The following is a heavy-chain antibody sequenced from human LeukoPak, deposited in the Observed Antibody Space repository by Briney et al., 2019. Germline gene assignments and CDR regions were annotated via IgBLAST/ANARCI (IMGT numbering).Heavy chain of an antibody. Sequence: GGSLRLSCTASGFTFGDDAMSWVRQAPGKGLEWGGFIRSKAYGGTTEYAASVKGRFTISRDDSKSIAYLQMNSLKTEDTAVYYCARSQLDGWWGDFDYWGQGTLVTVSS. CDR1: GFTFGDDA. D-gene: IGHD6-6*01. CDR2: IRSKAYGGTT. V-gene: IGHV3-49*04. J-gene: IGHJ4*02. CDR3: ARSQLDGWWGDFDY.